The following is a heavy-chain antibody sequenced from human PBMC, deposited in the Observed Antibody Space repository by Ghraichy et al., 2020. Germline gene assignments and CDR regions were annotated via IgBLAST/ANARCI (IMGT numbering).Heavy chain of an antibody. D-gene: IGHD2-15*01. J-gene: IGHJ4*02. CDR3: ARDAVVAAPFDS. V-gene: IGHV1-2*02. CDR1: GYTFTGSY. CDR2: INPKSGGT. Sequence: ASVKVSCKASGYTFTGSYMHWVRQAPGQGLEWMGWINPKSGGTKYAPKFQGRVTMTRDTSIRTVYMELSRLRSDDTAMYYCARDAVVAAPFDSWGQGTLVPVSS.